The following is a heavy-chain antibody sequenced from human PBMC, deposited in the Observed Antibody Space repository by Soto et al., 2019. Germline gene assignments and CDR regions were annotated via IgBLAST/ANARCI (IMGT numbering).Heavy chain of an antibody. V-gene: IGHV1-69*13. J-gene: IGHJ6*02. D-gene: IGHD1-26*01. CDR1: GDTFSNYA. CDR3: ARFKVGTTTDYYYGMDV. CDR2: IIPILGSA. Sequence: ASVKVSCKASGDTFSNYAICWVRQAPGQGLEWIGGIIPILGSANYAQKFQGRVTISADGSTNTANLELSSLRSGDTAVYYCARFKVGTTTDYYYGMDVWGQGTTVTVSS.